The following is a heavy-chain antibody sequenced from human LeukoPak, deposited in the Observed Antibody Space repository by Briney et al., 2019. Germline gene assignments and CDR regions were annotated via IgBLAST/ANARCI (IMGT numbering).Heavy chain of an antibody. Sequence: PGRSLRLSCAASGFTFSSYGMHWVRQAPGEGLEWVAVIWYDGSNKYYADSVKGRFTISRDNSKNTLYLQMNSLRAEDTAVYYCAKDGKDYDYVWGSYRHLPRFDYWGQGTLVTVSS. D-gene: IGHD3-16*02. J-gene: IGHJ4*02. V-gene: IGHV3-33*06. CDR2: IWYDGSNK. CDR1: GFTFSSYG. CDR3: AKDGKDYDYVWGSYRHLPRFDY.